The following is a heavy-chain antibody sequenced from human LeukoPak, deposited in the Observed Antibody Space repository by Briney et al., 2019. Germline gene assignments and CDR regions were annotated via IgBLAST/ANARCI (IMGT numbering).Heavy chain of an antibody. J-gene: IGHJ4*02. V-gene: IGHV3-23*01. Sequence: GGSLRLSCAASGFTFSTYAMSWVRQAPGKGLEWVSVISGSGGSTYYADSMKGRFTISRDNSENTLYLQMNSLRADDTAIYYCASRSPALDYWGQGTLVTVSS. CDR2: ISGSGGST. CDR3: ASRSPALDY. CDR1: GFTFSTYA. D-gene: IGHD2-2*01.